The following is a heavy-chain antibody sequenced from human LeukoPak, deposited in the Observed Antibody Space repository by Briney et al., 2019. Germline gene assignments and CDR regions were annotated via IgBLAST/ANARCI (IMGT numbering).Heavy chain of an antibody. J-gene: IGHJ6*02. V-gene: IGHV1-24*01. CDR1: GYTLTELS. Sequence: ASVKVSCKVSGYTLTELSMHWVRQAPGKGLEWMGGFDPEDGETIYAQKFQGRVTMTEDTSTDTAYMELSSLRSEDTAVYYCVNGEGGGSSYGMDVWDQGTTVTVSS. CDR3: VNGEGGGSSYGMDV. D-gene: IGHD2-15*01. CDR2: FDPEDGET.